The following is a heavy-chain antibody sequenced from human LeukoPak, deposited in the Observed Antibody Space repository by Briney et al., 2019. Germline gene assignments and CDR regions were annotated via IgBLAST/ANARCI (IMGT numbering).Heavy chain of an antibody. CDR1: GYKFTNYG. CDR3: ARGSPPRVYYDRSGYYSYYFDY. V-gene: IGHV1-18*01. CDR2: ISPYNGNT. J-gene: IGHJ4*02. D-gene: IGHD3-22*01. Sequence: ASVKVSCKASGYKFTNYGISWVRQAPGQGLEWMGWISPYNGNTIYAQKLQGRVTMTTDTSTSTAYMELRSLRSDDTAVYYCARGSPPRVYYDRSGYYSYYFDYWGQGALVTVSS.